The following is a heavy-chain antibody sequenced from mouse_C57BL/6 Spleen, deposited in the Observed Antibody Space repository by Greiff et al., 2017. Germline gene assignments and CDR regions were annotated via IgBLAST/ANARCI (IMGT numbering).Heavy chain of an antibody. J-gene: IGHJ2*01. CDR3: ARDGIYSNYLDY. CDR2: ISDGGSYT. CDR1: GFTFSSYG. V-gene: IGHV5-4*01. Sequence: EVKLVESGGDLVKPGGSLKLSCAASGFTFSSYGMSWVRQTPEKRLEWVATISDGGSYTYYPDNVKGRFTISRDNAKNNLYLQMSHLKSEDTAMYYCARDGIYSNYLDYWGQGTTLTVSS. D-gene: IGHD2-5*01.